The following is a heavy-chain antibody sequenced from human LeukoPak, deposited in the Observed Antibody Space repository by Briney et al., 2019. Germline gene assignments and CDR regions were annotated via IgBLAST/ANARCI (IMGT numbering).Heavy chain of an antibody. CDR2: IYYSGST. CDR1: GGSISSSSYY. V-gene: IGHV4-39*01. J-gene: IGHJ4*02. D-gene: IGHD3-10*01. Sequence: SETLSLTCTVSGGSISSSSYYWGWIRQPPGKGLEWIGSIYYSGSTYYNPSLKSRVTISVDTSKNQFSLKLSSVTAADTAVYYCARGVVRGSRHEIDYWGQGTLVTVSS. CDR3: ARGVVRGSRHEIDY.